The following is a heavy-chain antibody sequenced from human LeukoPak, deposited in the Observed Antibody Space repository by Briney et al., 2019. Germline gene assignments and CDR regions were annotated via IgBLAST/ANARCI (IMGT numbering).Heavy chain of an antibody. J-gene: IGHJ4*02. CDR3: AKTTEGYCSSTSCDRFVYFDY. V-gene: IGHV3-23*01. Sequence: PGGSLRLSCAASGFTFSSYAMSWVRQAPGKGLEWVSAISGSGGSTYYADSVKGRFTISRDNSKNTLYLQMNSLRAEDTAVYYCAKTTEGYCSSTSCDRFVYFDYWGQRTLVTVSS. D-gene: IGHD2-2*01. CDR1: GFTFSSYA. CDR2: ISGSGGST.